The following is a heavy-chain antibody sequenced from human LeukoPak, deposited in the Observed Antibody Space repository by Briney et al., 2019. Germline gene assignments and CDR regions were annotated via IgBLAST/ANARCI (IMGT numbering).Heavy chain of an antibody. J-gene: IGHJ3*01. CDR1: GDSIISNIYW. CDR2: TFYTGRT. Sequence: SETLSLACTVSGDSIISNIYWWDWVRLPPGKGLEWIGATFYTGRTFYSPSLKSRVTISVDTSKNQFSLDLSSATAADTAVYYCARRRHNFDFYDVWGQGTRVTVSS. V-gene: IGHV4-39*01. CDR3: ARRRHNFDFYDV. D-gene: IGHD3/OR15-3a*01.